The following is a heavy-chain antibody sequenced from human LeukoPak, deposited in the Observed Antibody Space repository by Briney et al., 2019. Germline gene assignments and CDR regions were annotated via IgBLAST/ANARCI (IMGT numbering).Heavy chain of an antibody. CDR1: GGSISSYY. J-gene: IGHJ4*02. V-gene: IGHV4-59*08. D-gene: IGHD1-26*01. CDR3: AKSGGYGLIDY. Sequence: SETLSLTCTVSGGSISSYYWSWIRQPPGKGLEWIGFIYDSGSTNYNASLQSRVTISIDTSKNQFSLRLSSVTAADTAMYYCAKSGGYGLIDYWGQGTLVTVSS. CDR2: IYDSGST.